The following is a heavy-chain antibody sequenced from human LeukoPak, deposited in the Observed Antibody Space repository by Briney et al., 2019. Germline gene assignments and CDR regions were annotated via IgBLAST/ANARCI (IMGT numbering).Heavy chain of an antibody. CDR1: GFTFSNAW. V-gene: IGHV3-15*01. CDR2: IKSKTDGGTT. D-gene: IGHD6-19*01. Sequence: PGGSLRLSCAASGFTFSNAWMSWVRQAPGKGLEWVGRIKSKTDGGTTDYAARVKGRFTISRDDSKNTLYLQMNSLKTEDTAVYYCTTDIAVATLDAFDIWGQGTMVTVSS. J-gene: IGHJ3*02. CDR3: TTDIAVATLDAFDI.